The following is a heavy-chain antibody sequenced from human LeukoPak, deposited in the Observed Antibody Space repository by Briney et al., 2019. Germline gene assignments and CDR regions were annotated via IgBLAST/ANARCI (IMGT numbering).Heavy chain of an antibody. V-gene: IGHV4-39*07. D-gene: IGHD2-21*01. J-gene: IGHJ3*02. CDR2: IYYSGST. Sequence: SETLSLTCAVSGGSISSNSYYWGWIRQPPGKGLEWIGSIYYSGSTNYNPSLKSRVTISVDTSKNQFSLKLSSVTAADTAVYYCAREVEVMKRVDAFDIWGQGTMVTVSS. CDR1: GGSISSNSYY. CDR3: AREVEVMKRVDAFDI.